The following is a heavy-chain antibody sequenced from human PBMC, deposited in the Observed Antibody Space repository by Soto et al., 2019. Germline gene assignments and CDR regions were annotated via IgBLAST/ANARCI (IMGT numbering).Heavy chain of an antibody. V-gene: IGHV1-69*01. CDR3: ARVSYGDYGFDY. CDR1: GGTFSNYP. J-gene: IGHJ4*02. CDR2: IIPIFGTA. Sequence: QVQLVQSEAEVQKPGSSVKVSCKASGGTFSNYPISWVRQAPGQGLEWMGGIIPIFGTANYAQKFQGRVTITADESTSTAYMELSSVKSEDTAVYYCARVSYGDYGFDYWGQGTLVTVSS. D-gene: IGHD4-17*01.